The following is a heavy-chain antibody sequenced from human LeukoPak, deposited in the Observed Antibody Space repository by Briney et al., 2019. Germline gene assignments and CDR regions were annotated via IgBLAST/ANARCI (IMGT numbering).Heavy chain of an antibody. V-gene: IGHV3-48*03. CDR1: GFTFSSYE. CDR2: ISSSGSTI. Sequence: GGSLRLSCAASGFTFSSYELNWVRQAPGKGLEWVSYISSSGSTIYYADSVKGRFTISRDNAKNSLYLQMNSLRAEDTAVYYCAVGQWLVGNYWGQGTLVTVSS. J-gene: IGHJ4*02. CDR3: AVGQWLVGNY. D-gene: IGHD6-19*01.